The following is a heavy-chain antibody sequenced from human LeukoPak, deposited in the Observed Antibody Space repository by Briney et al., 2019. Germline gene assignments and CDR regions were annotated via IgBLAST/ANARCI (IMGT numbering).Heavy chain of an antibody. D-gene: IGHD1-26*01. CDR1: GFTFSSYA. J-gene: IGHJ5*02. CDR2: ISYDGSNK. V-gene: IGHV3-30*04. CDR3: ARDLGAVSPNWFDP. Sequence: PGRSLRLSCAASGFTFSSYAMHWVRQAPGKGLEWVAVISYDGSNKYYADSVKGRFTISRDNSKNSLYLQMNSLRAEDTAVYYCARDLGAVSPNWFDPWGQGTLVTVSS.